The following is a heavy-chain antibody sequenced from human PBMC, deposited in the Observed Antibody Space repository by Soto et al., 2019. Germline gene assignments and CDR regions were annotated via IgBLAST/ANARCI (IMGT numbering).Heavy chain of an antibody. J-gene: IGHJ4*02. Sequence: PGGSLRLSCAASGFTFSSYGMHWVRQAPGKGLEWVAVISYDGSNKYYADSVKGRFTISRDNSKNTLYLQMNSLRAEDTAVYYCAKDRGYSGSLDYWGQGTLVTVSS. CDR2: ISYDGSNK. V-gene: IGHV3-30*18. CDR3: AKDRGYSGSLDY. CDR1: GFTFSSYG. D-gene: IGHD1-26*01.